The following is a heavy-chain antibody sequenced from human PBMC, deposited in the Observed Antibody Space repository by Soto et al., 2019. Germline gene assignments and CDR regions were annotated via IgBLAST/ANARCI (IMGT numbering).Heavy chain of an antibody. Sequence: PGGSRRLSCAASGFTFSTFSMNWVRQAPGKGLEWLSYIGGSGGSISYADSVKGRFTISRDNGKNTLHLQMSSLRDEDTAVYYCARDLAWAFDSWGQGALVTVSS. CDR2: IGGSGGSI. D-gene: IGHD1-26*01. V-gene: IGHV3-48*02. J-gene: IGHJ4*02. CDR1: GFTFSTFS. CDR3: ARDLAWAFDS.